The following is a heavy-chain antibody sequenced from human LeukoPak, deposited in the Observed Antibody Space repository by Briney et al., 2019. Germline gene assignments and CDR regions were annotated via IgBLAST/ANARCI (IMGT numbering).Heavy chain of an antibody. D-gene: IGHD1-14*01. CDR3: ARSRLDRNNYFDY. V-gene: IGHV4-4*07. CDR2: IYTSGST. Sequence: SETLSLTCTVSGGSISGYYWIRIRQPAGKGLEWIGRIYTSGSTNYNPSLKSRVTMSVDTSKNQFSLKLSSVTAADTAVYYCARSRLDRNNYFDYWGQGTLVTVSS. J-gene: IGHJ4*02. CDR1: GGSISGYY.